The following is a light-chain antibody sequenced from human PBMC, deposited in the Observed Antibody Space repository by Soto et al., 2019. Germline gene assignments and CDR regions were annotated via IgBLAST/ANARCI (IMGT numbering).Light chain of an antibody. V-gene: IGKV4-1*01. Sequence: DIVMTQSPASLAVSLGERATIKFNSSHGVLYSSNNKNYLAWYQQKPGQPPKALIYWASTRESGVPDRFSGSGSGTDFTLTISSLQAEDVAVYYCQQYYTTPWTFGQGTKVDIK. J-gene: IGKJ1*01. CDR1: HGVLYSSNNKNY. CDR3: QQYYTTPWT. CDR2: WAS.